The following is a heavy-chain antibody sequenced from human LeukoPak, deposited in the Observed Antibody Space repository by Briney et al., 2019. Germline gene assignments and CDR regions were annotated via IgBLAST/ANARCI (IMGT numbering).Heavy chain of an antibody. CDR1: GFTFSSYA. D-gene: IGHD6-19*01. J-gene: IGHJ6*02. Sequence: GASLRLSCAASGFTFSSYAMTWVRQAPGKGLEWVASIDAGGGDTYHSDSVKGRLTISRDNSMNTLYLQMNSLRADDTAVYYCGRPTKYWLVRGDGVDVWGQGTRSPSP. CDR2: IDAGGGDT. CDR3: GRPTKYWLVRGDGVDV. V-gene: IGHV3-23*01.